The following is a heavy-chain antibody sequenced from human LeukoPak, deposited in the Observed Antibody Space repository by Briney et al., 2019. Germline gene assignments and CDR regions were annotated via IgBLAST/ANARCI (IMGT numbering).Heavy chain of an antibody. V-gene: IGHV3-48*02. CDR3: AKKFGSSGYSLYWFDP. CDR1: GFTFSSYS. D-gene: IGHD3-22*01. J-gene: IGHJ5*02. Sequence: GGPLRLSCAASGFTFSSYSMNWVRQAPGKGLEWVSYISSSSSTIYYADSVKGRFTISRDNAKNSLYLQMNSLRDEDTAVYYCAKKFGSSGYSLYWFDPWGQGALVTVSS. CDR2: ISSSSSTI.